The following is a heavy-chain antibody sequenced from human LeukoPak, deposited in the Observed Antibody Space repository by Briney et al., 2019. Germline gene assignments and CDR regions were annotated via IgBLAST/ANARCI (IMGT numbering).Heavy chain of an antibody. V-gene: IGHV4-34*01. CDR3: ARVVQRRTTGDIFGRYFDF. D-gene: IGHD3-3*02. CDR1: GGSFSCYY. J-gene: IGHJ4*02. CDR2: ISSCCRT. Sequence: PSETLSLTCAVYGGSFSCYYWTWIRQSPGKGLEGIGEISSCCRTNDNPSLKSRVSISVDTSKSQFSLNLSSVTAADTAVSYCARVVQRRTTGDIFGRYFDFWGQGSLVTVSS.